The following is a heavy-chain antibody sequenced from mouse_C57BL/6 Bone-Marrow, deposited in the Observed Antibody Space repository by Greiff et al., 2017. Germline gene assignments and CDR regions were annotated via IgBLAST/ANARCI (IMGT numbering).Heavy chain of an antibody. D-gene: IGHD1-1*01. J-gene: IGHJ2*01. CDR3: GGRPDSRFAY. CDR1: GFTFSSYG. CDR2: ISSGGSYT. Sequence: EVQLLQSGADLVKPGGSLTLSCAASGFTFSSYGMPWVRQTPDKRLEWVAIISSGGSYTYYPASVKGRFTISKNNAMNTLNLLMSSLKSEDTAMYYCGGRPDSRFAYWGQGTTLTVSA. V-gene: IGHV5-6*01.